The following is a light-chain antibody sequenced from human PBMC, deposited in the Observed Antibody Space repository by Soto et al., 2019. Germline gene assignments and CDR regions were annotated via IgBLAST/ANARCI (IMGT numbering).Light chain of an antibody. CDR1: QSVSSNY. Sequence: EVMLTQSPGTLSLSPGERATLSCRASQSVSSNYLAWYQQKSGQAPRLLIYGASNRATGIPDRFSGSGSGTDFTLTIRRLEPEDFAVYDCQQYDTSPRTFGQGTKVEFK. CDR2: GAS. V-gene: IGKV3-20*01. CDR3: QQYDTSPRT. J-gene: IGKJ1*01.